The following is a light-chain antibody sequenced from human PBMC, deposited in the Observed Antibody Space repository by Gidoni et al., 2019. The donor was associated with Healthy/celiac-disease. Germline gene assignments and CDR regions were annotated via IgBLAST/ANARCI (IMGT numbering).Light chain of an antibody. Sequence: EIVLTQSPGTLSLSPGERATLSCRASQRVSSSYLAWYQQKPGQAPRLLIYGASSRDTGIPDRFSGSGDGTDCTLTISRLEPEDFAVYYCQQYGSSPPVTFXQXTRLEIK. CDR2: GAS. CDR3: QQYGSSPPVT. V-gene: IGKV3-20*01. J-gene: IGKJ5*01. CDR1: QRVSSSY.